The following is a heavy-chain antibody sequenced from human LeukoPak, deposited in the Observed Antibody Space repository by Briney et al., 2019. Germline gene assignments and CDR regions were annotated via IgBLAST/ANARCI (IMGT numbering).Heavy chain of an antibody. CDR2: IKQDESEK. D-gene: IGHD1-26*01. V-gene: IGHV3-7*01. CDR1: GFTFSSYW. Sequence: GGSLRLSCAASGFTFSSYWMSWVRQAPGKGREWVANIKQDESEKYYVDSVKGRFTISRDNAKNSLYLQMYSLRVDDTAVYYCARVRGSYCSDYWGQGTLVTVSS. J-gene: IGHJ4*02. CDR3: ARVRGSYCSDY.